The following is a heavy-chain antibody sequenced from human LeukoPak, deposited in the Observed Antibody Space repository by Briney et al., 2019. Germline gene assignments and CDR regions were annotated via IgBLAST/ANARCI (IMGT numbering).Heavy chain of an antibody. D-gene: IGHD6-6*01. CDR1: GFIFSSHT. CDR3: ARGRGLPVRPPNEGFLDY. J-gene: IGHJ4*02. Sequence: PGGSLRLSCAASGFIFSSHTMSWVRQAPGKGLEWVSGISGSGVNTYYANSVKGRFTISRDKFMNTLYLQMNSLRAEDTVVYYCARGRGLPVRPPNEGFLDYWGRGTLVTVSS. CDR2: ISGSGVNT. V-gene: IGHV3-23*01.